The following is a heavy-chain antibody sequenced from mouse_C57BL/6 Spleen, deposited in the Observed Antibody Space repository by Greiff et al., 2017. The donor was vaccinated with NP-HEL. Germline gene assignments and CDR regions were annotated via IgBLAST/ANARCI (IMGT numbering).Heavy chain of an antibody. D-gene: IGHD2-1*01. CDR2: INPSSGYT. Sequence: QVQLKQSGAELAKPGASVKLSCKASGYTFTSYWMHRVKQRPGQGLEWIGYINPSSGYTKYNQKFKDKATLTADKSSSTAYMQLSSLTYEDSAVYYCARYYGNTEGAMDYWGQGTSVTVSS. CDR1: GYTFTSYW. J-gene: IGHJ4*01. CDR3: ARYYGNTEGAMDY. V-gene: IGHV1-7*01.